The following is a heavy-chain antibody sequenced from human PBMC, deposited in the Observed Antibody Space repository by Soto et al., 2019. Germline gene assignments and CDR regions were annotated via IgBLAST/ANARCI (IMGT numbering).Heavy chain of an antibody. Sequence: QVQLEESGGGLVKPGGSLRLSCAASGFTFSDYYMSWIRQAPGKGLEWVSYISSSRSTIYYADSVKGRFTISRDNAKNALYLQMNSMTAEDTAVYYCARDGALMAQLEFDYCGQSTLVTVSS. CDR2: ISSSRSTI. V-gene: IGHV3-11*01. J-gene: IGHJ4*02. CDR3: ARDGALMAQLEFDY. D-gene: IGHD6-6*01. CDR1: GFTFSDYY.